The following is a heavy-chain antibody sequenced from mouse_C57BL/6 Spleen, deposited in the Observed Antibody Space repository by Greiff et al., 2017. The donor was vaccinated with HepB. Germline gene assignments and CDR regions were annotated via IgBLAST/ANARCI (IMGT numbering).Heavy chain of an antibody. CDR3: ARGLNYAMDY. V-gene: IGHV1-55*01. CDR2: IYPGSGST. Sequence: QVQLKESGAELVKPGASVKMSCKASGYTFTSYWITWVKQRPGQGLEWIGDIYPGSGSTNYNEKFKSKATLTVDTSSSTAYMQLSSLTSEDSAVYYCARGLNYAMDYWGQGTSVTVSS. J-gene: IGHJ4*01. CDR1: GYTFTSYW. D-gene: IGHD2-2*01.